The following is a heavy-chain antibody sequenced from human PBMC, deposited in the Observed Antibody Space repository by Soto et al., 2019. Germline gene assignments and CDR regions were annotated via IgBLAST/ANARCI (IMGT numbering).Heavy chain of an antibody. CDR2: IYYSGNT. CDR3: ARVLLRYRYGRFDY. D-gene: IGHD5-18*01. Sequence: PSETLSLTCTVSGDSISSTIYSWGWIRQPPGKGLEWIGSIYYSGNTYYNPSLKSRVTISVDTSKNQFSLKLSSVTAADTAVYYCARVLLRYRYGRFDYWGQGKLVTVSS. J-gene: IGHJ4*02. CDR1: GDSISSTIYS. V-gene: IGHV4-39*01.